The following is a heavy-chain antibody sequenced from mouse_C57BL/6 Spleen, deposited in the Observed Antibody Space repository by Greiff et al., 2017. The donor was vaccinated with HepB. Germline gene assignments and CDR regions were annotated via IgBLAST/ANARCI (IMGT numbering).Heavy chain of an antibody. D-gene: IGHD2-3*01. CDR2: INPSSGYT. Sequence: VKLVESGAELARPGASVKMSCKASGYTFTSYTMHWVKQRPGQGLEWIGYINPSSGYTKYNQKFKDKATLTADKSSSTAYMQLSSLTSEDSAVYYCANSYDGYYGFAYWGQGTLVTVSA. CDR3: ANSYDGYYGFAY. V-gene: IGHV1-4*01. CDR1: GYTFTSYT. J-gene: IGHJ3*01.